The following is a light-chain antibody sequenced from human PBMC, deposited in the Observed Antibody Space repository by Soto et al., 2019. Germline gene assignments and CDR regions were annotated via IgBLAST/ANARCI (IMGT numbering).Light chain of an antibody. CDR3: QQSYSTPLT. V-gene: IGKV1-39*01. CDR2: AAS. Sequence: DIQMTQSPSSLSASVGDRVTITCRWRQNINNYLNWYQQKPGKAPKVLIYAASSLRSGVPSRFSGSGSWTDFTLTISSLQPEDFAIYYCQQSYSTPLTFGQGTRLEI. CDR1: QNINNY. J-gene: IGKJ5*01.